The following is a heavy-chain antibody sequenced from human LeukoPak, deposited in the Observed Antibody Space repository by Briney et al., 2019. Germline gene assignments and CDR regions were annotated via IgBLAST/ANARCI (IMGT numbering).Heavy chain of an antibody. CDR2: IAFSGST. V-gene: IGHV4-61*02. J-gene: IGHJ4*02. CDR3: TGDDIGESWCGDCYVLDS. D-gene: IGHD2-21*02. CDR1: GDSLASEPTD. Sequence: PSQTLSLTCTVSGDSLASEPTDCSWLRQPAGRGLEWIGRIAFSGSTDYNASLKSRVFMSVDASKTQVTMKLTAVTAPNTAVSYCTGDDIGESWCGDCYVLDSWGQGTPVTVSS.